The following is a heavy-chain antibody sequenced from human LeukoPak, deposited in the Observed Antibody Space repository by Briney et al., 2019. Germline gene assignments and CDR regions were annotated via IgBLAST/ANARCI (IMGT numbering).Heavy chain of an antibody. Sequence: SETLSLTCSVSGGSITTNRWSWIRQPPGRGLEWIGYIHHSGGNDYNPSLKSRLTISIDTSKSQFSLKLTSVTAADRAVYYCAPDWRFCGDEGCVGTWGQGTLITVSS. CDR1: GGSITTNR. J-gene: IGHJ4*02. D-gene: IGHD2-21*01. CDR2: IHHSGGN. V-gene: IGHV4-59*01. CDR3: APDWRFCGDEGCVGT.